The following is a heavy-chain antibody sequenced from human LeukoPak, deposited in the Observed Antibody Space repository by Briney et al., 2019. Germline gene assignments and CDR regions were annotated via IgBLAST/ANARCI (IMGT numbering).Heavy chain of an antibody. J-gene: IGHJ4*02. CDR2: INPNSGGT. D-gene: IGHD3-16*02. CDR1: GYTFTVYY. Sequence: GASVKVSCKASGYTFTVYYMHWVRQAPGQGLEWMGWINPNSGGTNYAQKFQGRVTMTRDTSISTAYMELSRLRSDDTAVYYCARVVMTTFGGVIVTTKPFDYWGQGTLVTVSS. V-gene: IGHV1-2*02. CDR3: ARVVMTTFGGVIVTTKPFDY.